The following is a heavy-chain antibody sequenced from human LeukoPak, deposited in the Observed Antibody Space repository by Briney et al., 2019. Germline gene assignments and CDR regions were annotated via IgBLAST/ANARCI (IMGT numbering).Heavy chain of an antibody. Sequence: SETLSLTCTVSGGSISSYYWGWIRQPPGKGLEWIGSIYYSGSTYYNPSLKSRVTISVDRSKNQFSLKLSSVTAADTAVYYCARHGPRPHSYRRFDPWGQGTLVTVSS. V-gene: IGHV4-39*07. CDR2: IYYSGST. CDR3: ARHGPRPHSYRRFDP. D-gene: IGHD2-21*01. J-gene: IGHJ5*02. CDR1: GGSISSYY.